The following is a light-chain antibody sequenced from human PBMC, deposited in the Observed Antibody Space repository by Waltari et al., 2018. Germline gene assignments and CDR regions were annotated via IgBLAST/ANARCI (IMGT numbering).Light chain of an antibody. J-gene: IGKJ3*01. V-gene: IGKV3-20*01. CDR3: QQYYDTPFT. CDR1: ESIRSSY. Sequence: EIVLTQSPGTLSLSPGERATLSCRASESIRSSYLAWYQQRPGQAPRLLIYGASSRATGVPDRFSGTGSGTDFTLTISSLQAEDVAVYYCQQYYDTPFTFGPGTKVDIK. CDR2: GAS.